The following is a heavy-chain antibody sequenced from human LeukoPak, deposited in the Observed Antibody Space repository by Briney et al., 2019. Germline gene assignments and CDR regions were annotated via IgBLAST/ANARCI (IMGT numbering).Heavy chain of an antibody. J-gene: IGHJ4*02. CDR2: INPNSGGT. Sequence: ASVKVSRKASGYTFTGYYMHWVRQAPGQGLEWMGWINPNSGGTNYAQKFQGRVTMTRDTSISTAYMELSRLRSDDTAVYYCARDGEGITIFGVVIALDYWGQGTLVTVSS. D-gene: IGHD3-3*01. CDR3: ARDGEGITIFGVVIALDY. V-gene: IGHV1-2*02. CDR1: GYTFTGYY.